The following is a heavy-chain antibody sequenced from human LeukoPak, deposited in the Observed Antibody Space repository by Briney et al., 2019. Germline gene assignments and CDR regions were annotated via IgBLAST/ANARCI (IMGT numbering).Heavy chain of an antibody. D-gene: IGHD3-3*01. J-gene: IGHJ4*02. CDR1: GYTFTGYY. CDR3: ARDRLNVLQFSPPDDF. CDR2: ISPNSGGT. Sequence: ASVKVSCKASGYTFTGYYIHWLRQAPGQGLEWMGWISPNSGGTNFAQKFQGRLRMTRDTSTSTVYMELTGLTSEDTAVYYCARDRLNVLQFSPPDDFWGQGTLVTVSS. V-gene: IGHV1-2*02.